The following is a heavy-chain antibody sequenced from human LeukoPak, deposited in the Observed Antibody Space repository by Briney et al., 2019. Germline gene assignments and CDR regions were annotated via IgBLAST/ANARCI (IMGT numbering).Heavy chain of an antibody. V-gene: IGHV3-30*02. Sequence: GGSLRLSCAASGFAFSRHGIHWVRQAPGKGLEWVAFIPYDGSNKYYADSVKGRFTISRDNSKNTLYLQMNSLRAEDTAVYYCARDLSVGSSWYGFPDYWGQGTLVTVSS. J-gene: IGHJ4*02. D-gene: IGHD6-13*01. CDR1: GFAFSRHG. CDR3: ARDLSVGSSWYGFPDY. CDR2: IPYDGSNK.